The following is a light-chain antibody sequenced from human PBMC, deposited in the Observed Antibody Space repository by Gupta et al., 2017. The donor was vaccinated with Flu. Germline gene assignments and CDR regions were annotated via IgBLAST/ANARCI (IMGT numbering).Light chain of an antibody. CDR3: PAWVGNSDRWV. Sequence: DTTTSTGGGSNIGRNNVDWSQQPPGQAPVLLFYDNNHRPSAIPARFSGSNSGTTATLTITRVQAGDEADYYCPAWVGNSDRWVFGGGTKLTVL. V-gene: IGLV3-21*02. CDR1: NIGRNN. CDR2: DNN. J-gene: IGLJ3*02.